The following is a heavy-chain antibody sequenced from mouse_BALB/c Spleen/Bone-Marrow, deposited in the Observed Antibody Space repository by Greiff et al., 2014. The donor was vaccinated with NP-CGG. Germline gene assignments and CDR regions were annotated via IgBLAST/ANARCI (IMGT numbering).Heavy chain of an antibody. V-gene: IGHV1-18*01. Sequence: DVQLQESGPELVKPGASIKIPCKASGFSFTGYTMNWVKQSHGKNLEWIGLINPYTGETSYNQKFKGKATLTVDKSSSTAYMELLSLTSEDSAVYYCARDVGNYYAMDYWGQGTSVTVSS. D-gene: IGHD2-1*01. J-gene: IGHJ4*01. CDR3: ARDVGNYYAMDY. CDR2: INPYTGET. CDR1: GFSFTGYT.